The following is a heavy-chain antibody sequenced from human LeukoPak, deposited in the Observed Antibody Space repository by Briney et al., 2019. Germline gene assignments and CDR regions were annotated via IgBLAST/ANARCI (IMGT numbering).Heavy chain of an antibody. CDR3: ARRDGYCSGGSCYSRWFDP. CDR1: GYSFTSYW. J-gene: IGHJ5*02. V-gene: IGHV5-51*01. D-gene: IGHD2-15*01. CDR2: IYPGDSDT. Sequence: GESLKISCKGSGYSFTSYWIGWVRQMPGKGLEWMGIIYPGDSDTRYSPSFQGQVTISADKSISTAYLQWSSLKASDTAMYYCARRDGYCSGGSCYSRWFDPWGQGTLVTVSS.